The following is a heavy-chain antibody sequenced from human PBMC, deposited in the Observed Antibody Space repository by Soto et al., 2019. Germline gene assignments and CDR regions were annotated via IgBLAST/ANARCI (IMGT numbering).Heavy chain of an antibody. CDR2: INHSGST. CDR1: GGSFSGYY. Sequence: SETLSLTCAVYGGSFSGYYWSWIRQPPGKGLEWIGEINHSGSTNYNPSLKSRVTISVDTSKNQFSLKLSSVTAADTAVYYCARHSSATAGSCDYWGQGTLVT. CDR3: ARHSSATAGSCDY. D-gene: IGHD3-10*01. V-gene: IGHV4-34*01. J-gene: IGHJ4*02.